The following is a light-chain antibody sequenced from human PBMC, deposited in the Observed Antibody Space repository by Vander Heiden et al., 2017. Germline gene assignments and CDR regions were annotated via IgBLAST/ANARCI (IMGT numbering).Light chain of an antibody. V-gene: IGKV1-5*03. J-gene: IGKJ2*01. CDR2: KAC. CDR3: QQYNSNFYT. CDR1: QSISTW. Sequence: DIRMTQSPSTLSASVGDGVTITCRASQSISTWLALYQQKPGKAPKVLIYKACSLESGVPSRFSGSGSGTEFTLTISSLQPDDFATYYCQQYNSNFYTFGQGTKLEIK.